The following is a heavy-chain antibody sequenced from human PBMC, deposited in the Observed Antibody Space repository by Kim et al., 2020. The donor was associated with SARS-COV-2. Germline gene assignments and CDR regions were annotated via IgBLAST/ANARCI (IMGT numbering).Heavy chain of an antibody. D-gene: IGHD1-26*01. Sequence: ASVKVSCKASGYTFTSYAMNWVRQAPGQGLEWMGWINTNTGNPTYAQGFTGRFVFSLDTSVSTAYLQISSLKAEDTAVYYFARGWGWWELRKIDYWGQGTLVTVSS. CDR2: INTNTGNP. CDR3: ARGWGWWELRKIDY. CDR1: GYTFTSYA. J-gene: IGHJ4*02. V-gene: IGHV7-4-1*02.